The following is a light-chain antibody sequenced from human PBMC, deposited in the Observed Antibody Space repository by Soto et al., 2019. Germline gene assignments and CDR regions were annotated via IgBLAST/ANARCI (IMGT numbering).Light chain of an antibody. V-gene: IGLV2-14*03. CDR2: DVS. CDR1: SSDVGGYDY. CDR3: TSYTARRLYV. Sequence: QSALTQPASVSGSPGQSITIACTGTSSDVGGYDYVSWYQQHPGKAPKLLIDDVSNRPSGVSTRFSGSKSGNTASLTISGLQAEDEGDYYCTSYTARRLYVFGSGTKVTVL. J-gene: IGLJ1*01.